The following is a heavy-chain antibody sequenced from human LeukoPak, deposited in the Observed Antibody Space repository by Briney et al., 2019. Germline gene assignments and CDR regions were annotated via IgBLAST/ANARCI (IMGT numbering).Heavy chain of an antibody. D-gene: IGHD3-22*01. CDR1: GGTFSSYA. Sequence: GASVKVSCKASGGTFSSYAISWVRQAPGQGLEWMGGIIPIFGTANYAQKFQGRVTITADKSTSTAYMELSSLRSEDTAVYYCARGLYYYDSSGYYYDPWGQGTLVTVSS. V-gene: IGHV1-69*06. CDR3: ARGLYYYDSSGYYYDP. CDR2: IIPIFGTA. J-gene: IGHJ5*02.